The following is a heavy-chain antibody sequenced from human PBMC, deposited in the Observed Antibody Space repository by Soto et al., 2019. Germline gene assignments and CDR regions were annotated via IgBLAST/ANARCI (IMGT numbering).Heavy chain of an antibody. CDR2: IIPILGIA. Sequence: SVKVSCKASGGTFSSYTISWVRQAPGQGLEWMGRIIPILGIANYAQKFQGRVTITADKSTSTVYMALSSLRSEDTAVYYCARDETYYDFWSGYYPAFDIWGQGTMVTV. D-gene: IGHD3-3*01. CDR3: ARDETYYDFWSGYYPAFDI. V-gene: IGHV1-69*04. J-gene: IGHJ3*02. CDR1: GGTFSSYT.